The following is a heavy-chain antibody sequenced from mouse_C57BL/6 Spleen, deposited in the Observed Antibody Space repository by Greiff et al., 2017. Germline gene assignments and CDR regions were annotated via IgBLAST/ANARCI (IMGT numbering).Heavy chain of an antibody. V-gene: IGHV2-4*01. CDR3: AKGDYDYDGAMDY. CDR1: GFSLTSYG. J-gene: IGHJ4*01. Sequence: VQLVESGPGLVQPSQSLSITCTVSGFSLTSYGVHWVRQPPGKGLEWLGVIWSGGSTDYNAAFISRLSISKDNSKSQVFFKMNSLQADDTAIYYCAKGDYDYDGAMDYWGQGTSVTVSS. D-gene: IGHD2-4*01. CDR2: IWSGGST.